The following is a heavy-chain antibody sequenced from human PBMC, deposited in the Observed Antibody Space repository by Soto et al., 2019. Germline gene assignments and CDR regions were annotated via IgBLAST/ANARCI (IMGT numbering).Heavy chain of an antibody. Sequence: GGSLRLSCSASGFTFSSYAMHWVRQAPGKGLEYVSAISSNGGSTYYADSVKGRFTISRDNSKNTLYLQMSSLRAEDTAVYYCVNAVQNPYKWLDPWGQATLGTVSS. CDR2: ISSNGGST. V-gene: IGHV3-64D*06. CDR3: VNAVQNPYKWLDP. J-gene: IGHJ5*02. D-gene: IGHD1-1*01. CDR1: GFTFSSYA.